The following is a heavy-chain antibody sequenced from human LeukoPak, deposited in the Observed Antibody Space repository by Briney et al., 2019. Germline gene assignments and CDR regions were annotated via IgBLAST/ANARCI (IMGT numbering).Heavy chain of an antibody. CDR1: GFTFSSYA. V-gene: IGHV4-34*01. J-gene: IGHJ6*03. D-gene: IGHD2-15*01. CDR3: ARGRPKRYCSGGSCRMDYYYMDV. CDR2: INHSGST. Sequence: GSLRPSCAASGFTFSSYAMSWVRQAPGKGLEWIGEINHSGSTNYNPSLKSRVTISVDTSKNQFSLKLSSVTAADTAVYYCARGRPKRYCSGGSCRMDYYYMDVWGKGTTVTVSS.